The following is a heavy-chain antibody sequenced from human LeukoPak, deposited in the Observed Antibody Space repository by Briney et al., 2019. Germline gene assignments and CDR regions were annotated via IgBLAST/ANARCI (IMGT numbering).Heavy chain of an antibody. J-gene: IGHJ6*02. Sequence: ASVKVSCKASGGTFSSYAISWVRQAPGQGLEWMGWISGFSGDTSYAQKVQGRVNMTTDTSTSTAYMELRSLRSDDTAVYYCARDRVHFDYVWGTAGGMDVWGQGTTVTVSS. V-gene: IGHV1-18*01. CDR2: ISGFSGDT. CDR3: ARDRVHFDYVWGTAGGMDV. CDR1: GGTFSSYA. D-gene: IGHD3-16*01.